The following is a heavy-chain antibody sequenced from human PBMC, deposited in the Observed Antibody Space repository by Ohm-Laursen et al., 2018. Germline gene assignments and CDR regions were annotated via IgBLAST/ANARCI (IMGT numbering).Heavy chain of an antibody. CDR2: IKGDGSET. Sequence: SLRPSCSASGFTFSSYSMNWVRQAPGKGLEWVSRIKGDGSETNYADSVKGRFTISRDNAKNTLYLQMNSLRGDDTAVYYCARAQRLVASANDYWGQGTLVTVSS. V-gene: IGHV3-74*01. J-gene: IGHJ4*02. CDR3: ARAQRLVASANDY. D-gene: IGHD5-12*01. CDR1: GFTFSSYS.